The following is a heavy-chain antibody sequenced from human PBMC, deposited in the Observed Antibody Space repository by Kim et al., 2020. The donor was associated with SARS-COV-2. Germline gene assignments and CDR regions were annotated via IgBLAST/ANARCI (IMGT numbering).Heavy chain of an antibody. V-gene: IGHV3-30*04. CDR3: ARGGFGEIEFYYAGLDV. Sequence: GGSLRLSCVASGFTFSSYALHWVRQAPGKGLEWVAVISYDGVHKYYADSVKGRFTISKDKSRNTLYLQMNRVRHEDTALYYCARGGFGEIEFYYAGLDV. D-gene: IGHD3-10*01. J-gene: IGHJ6*01. CDR1: GFTFSSYA. CDR2: ISYDGVHK.